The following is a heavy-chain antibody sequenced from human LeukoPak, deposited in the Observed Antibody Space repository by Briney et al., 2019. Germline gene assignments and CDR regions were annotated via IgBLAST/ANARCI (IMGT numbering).Heavy chain of an antibody. D-gene: IGHD3-16*01. CDR2: ISYDGSNK. V-gene: IGHV3-30*04. J-gene: IGHJ4*02. CDR3: ARDSYEFDY. Sequence: PGGSLILSCAASGFTFSSYAMHWVRQAPGKGLEWVAVISYDGSNKYYADSVKGRFTISRDNSKNTLYLQMNSLRAEDTAVYYCARDSYEFDYWGQGTLVTVSS. CDR1: GFTFSSYA.